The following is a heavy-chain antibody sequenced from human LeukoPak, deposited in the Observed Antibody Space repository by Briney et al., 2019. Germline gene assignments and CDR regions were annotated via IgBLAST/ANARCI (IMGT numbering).Heavy chain of an antibody. J-gene: IGHJ4*02. CDR3: ARATGGHYFDY. Sequence: SETLSLTCTVSGGSISSYYWSWIRQPPGKGLEWIGYIYYSGSTNYNPSLKSRVTISVDTSKNQFSLKLSSVTAADTAVYYCARATGGHYFDYWGQGTLVIVSS. CDR2: IYYSGST. CDR1: GGSISSYY. V-gene: IGHV4-59*01.